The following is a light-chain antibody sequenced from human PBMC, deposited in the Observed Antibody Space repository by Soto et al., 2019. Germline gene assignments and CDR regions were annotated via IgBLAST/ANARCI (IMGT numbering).Light chain of an antibody. V-gene: IGKV3-15*01. CDR1: QAVSRN. J-gene: IGKJ4*01. CDR2: AAS. CDR3: QQYNNWPPVT. Sequence: IVMTQSPATLSVSPGERATLSCRASQAVSRNVAWYQHKHGQAPRLVIFAASTRATGIPARFSGSGSGTEFPLSISSLQSEDFAVYYCQQYNNWPPVTFGGGTKLEIK.